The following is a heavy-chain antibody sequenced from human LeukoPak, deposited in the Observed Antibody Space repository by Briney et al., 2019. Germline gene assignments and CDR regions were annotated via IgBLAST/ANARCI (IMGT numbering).Heavy chain of an antibody. J-gene: IGHJ2*01. CDR2: ISSNTSYR. D-gene: IGHD7-27*01. V-gene: IGHV3-21*01. CDR3: ARGGDAGRYWYFDL. CDR1: GFTFSSYN. Sequence: GGPLRLSCAASGFTFSSYNMNWARQAPGKGLEWVSSISSNTSYRYYADSVKGRFTISRDNAKNSLYLQMNSLRAEDTAVYYCARGGDAGRYWYFDLWGRGTLVTVSS.